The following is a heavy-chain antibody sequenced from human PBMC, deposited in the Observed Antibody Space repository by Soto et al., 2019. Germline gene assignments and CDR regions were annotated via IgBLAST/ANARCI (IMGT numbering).Heavy chain of an antibody. CDR2: ISYDGSDK. CDR1: GFTFSPYT. Sequence: PGGSLRLSCAASGFTFSPYTMHWVRQTPGKGLEWVAVISYDGSDKYYADSVRGRFTISRDNSKNTLFLQMNSLRVEDTALYYCARGGGFCGADCYKGGIDYWGQGALVTVSS. J-gene: IGHJ4*02. CDR3: ARGGGFCGADCYKGGIDY. V-gene: IGHV3-30-3*01. D-gene: IGHD2-21*02.